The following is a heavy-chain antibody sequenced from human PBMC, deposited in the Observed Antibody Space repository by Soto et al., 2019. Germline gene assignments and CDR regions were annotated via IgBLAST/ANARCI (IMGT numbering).Heavy chain of an antibody. CDR1: GGSFSGYY. CDR2: INHSGST. V-gene: IGHV4-34*01. J-gene: IGHJ5*02. CDR3: ARGRAAAGGWFDP. Sequence: QVQLQQWGAGLLKPSETLSLTCAVYGGSFSGYYWSWIRQPPGKGLEWIGEINHSGSTNYNPSLKSRVTISVDTSKNQFSLKLSSVTAAATAVYYCARGRAAAGGWFDPWGQGTLVTVSS. D-gene: IGHD6-13*01.